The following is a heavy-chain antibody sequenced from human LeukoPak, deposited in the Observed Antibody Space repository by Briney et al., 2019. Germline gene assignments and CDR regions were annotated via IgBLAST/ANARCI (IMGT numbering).Heavy chain of an antibody. V-gene: IGHV1-3*01. CDR3: ARDLWFGELLSGLFY. J-gene: IGHJ4*02. D-gene: IGHD3-10*01. CDR1: GYTFTSYA. Sequence: ASVNVSCKASGYTFTSYAMHWVRQAPGQRLEWMGWINAGNGNTKYLQKFQGRVTITRDTSASTAYKELSSLRSEDTAVYYCARDLWFGELLSGLFYWGQGTLVTVSS. CDR2: INAGNGNT.